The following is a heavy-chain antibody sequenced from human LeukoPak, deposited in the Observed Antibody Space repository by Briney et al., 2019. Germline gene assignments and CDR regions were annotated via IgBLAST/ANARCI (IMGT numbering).Heavy chain of an antibody. J-gene: IGHJ4*02. CDR1: GDSISSYY. CDR2: IYYGST. Sequence: SETLSLTCTVSGDSISSYYWSWIRQPPEKGLEWIGFIYYGSTNYNPSLKSRATIFVDTSKNQFSLKLSSMTAADTAVYYCARHGGGGESYPRVFDYWGQGILVTVSS. D-gene: IGHD1-26*01. V-gene: IGHV4-59*08. CDR3: ARHGGGGESYPRVFDY.